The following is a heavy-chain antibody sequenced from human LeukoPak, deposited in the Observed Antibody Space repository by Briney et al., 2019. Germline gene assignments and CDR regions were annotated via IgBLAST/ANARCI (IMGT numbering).Heavy chain of an antibody. CDR2: IYHSGST. Sequence: PSETLSLTCAVSGYSISSGYYWGWIRQPPGKGLEWIGSIYHSGSTYYNPSLKSRVTISVDTSKNQFSLKLSSVAGSDTAVYYCARLGAAAGYFDYWGQGTLVTVSS. CDR3: ARLGAAAGYFDY. CDR1: GYSISSGYY. V-gene: IGHV4-38-2*01. D-gene: IGHD6-13*01. J-gene: IGHJ4*02.